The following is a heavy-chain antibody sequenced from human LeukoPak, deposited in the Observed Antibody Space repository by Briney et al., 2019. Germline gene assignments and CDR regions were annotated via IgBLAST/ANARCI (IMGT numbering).Heavy chain of an antibody. CDR3: ARESDYDHWFDP. CDR2: IIPIFGIA. CDR1: GGTFSSYA. D-gene: IGHD5-12*01. V-gene: IGHV1-69*04. J-gene: IGHJ5*02. Sequence: SVKVSCKASGGTFSSYAISWERQAPGQGLEWMGRIIPIFGIANYAQKFQGRVTITADKSTSTAYMELSSLRSEDTAVYYCARESDYDHWFDPWGQGTLVTVSS.